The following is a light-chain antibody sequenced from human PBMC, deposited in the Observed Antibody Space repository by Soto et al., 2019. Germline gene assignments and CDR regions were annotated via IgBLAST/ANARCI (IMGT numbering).Light chain of an antibody. CDR3: QQYDNLPLT. J-gene: IGKJ4*01. Sequence: DIQLTQSPSSLSASIGDRVTITCQASQDISNYLNWYQQRPGKAPQLLIRDASNLETGVPSRFSGSGSATHFTFTISSLQPEDIATYYCQQYDNLPLTFGGGTKVEIK. CDR2: DAS. CDR1: QDISNY. V-gene: IGKV1-33*01.